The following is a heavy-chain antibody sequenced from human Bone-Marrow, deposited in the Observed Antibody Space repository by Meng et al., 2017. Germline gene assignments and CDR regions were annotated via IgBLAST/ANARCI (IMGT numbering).Heavy chain of an antibody. CDR3: ARGGGCSSSSCDLDY. J-gene: IGHJ4*02. Sequence: QVQVQESGPGLVKPSETLSLPCVVSGASISSGNWWYWLRQPPGKGLEWMGDIYHSGSTNYNPSLKSRVTISVDKSKKQFSLKLSSVTAADTAMYYCARGGGCSSSSCDLDYWGQGILVTVSS. CDR2: IYHSGST. D-gene: IGHD2-2*01. V-gene: IGHV4-4*02. CDR1: GASISSGNW.